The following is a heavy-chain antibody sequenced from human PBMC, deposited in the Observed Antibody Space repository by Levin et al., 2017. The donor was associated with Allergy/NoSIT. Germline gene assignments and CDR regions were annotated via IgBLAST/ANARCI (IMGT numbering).Heavy chain of an antibody. CDR2: ISSSNIYK. CDR1: GFTFSTYR. Sequence: GESLKISCAASGFTFSTYRMNWVRQAPGKGLEWVSSISSSNIYKYYADSVKGLFTIYRDSAKNSLYLQMNSLRVEDTAVYYCAGKEDHYYYGMDVWGQGTTVTVSS. V-gene: IGHV3-21*01. J-gene: IGHJ6*02. CDR3: AGKEDHYYYGMDV. D-gene: IGHD4-23*01.